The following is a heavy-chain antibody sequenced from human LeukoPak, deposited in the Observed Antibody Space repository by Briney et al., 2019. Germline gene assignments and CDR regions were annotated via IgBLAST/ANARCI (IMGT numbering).Heavy chain of an antibody. J-gene: IGHJ3*02. D-gene: IGHD3-10*01. V-gene: IGHV1-46*01. CDR2: INPSGGST. Sequence: ASVKVSCKASGYTFTSYYMHWVRQAPGQGLEWMGIINPSGGSTSYAQKFQGRVTMTRDTSTSTVYMELSSLRSEDTAVCYCARDGAGDYYGSGSYYDNDAFDIWGQGTMVTVSS. CDR3: ARDGAGDYYGSGSYYDNDAFDI. CDR1: GYTFTSYY.